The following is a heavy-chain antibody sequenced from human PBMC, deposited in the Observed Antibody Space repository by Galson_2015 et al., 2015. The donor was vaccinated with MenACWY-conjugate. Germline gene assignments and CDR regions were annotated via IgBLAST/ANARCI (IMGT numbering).Heavy chain of an antibody. J-gene: IGHJ2*01. CDR1: GFSLSSNY. CDR2: FYSGGGI. Sequence: SLRLSCAASGFSLSSNYMNWVRQAPGKGLEWVSVFYSGGGIYYADSVKGRFTISRDSSKNMLYLQMNSLSADDTAFYYCAREAEAMGDWYFDLWGRGTLVTVSS. CDR3: AREAEAMGDWYFDL. D-gene: IGHD6-25*01. V-gene: IGHV3-53*01.